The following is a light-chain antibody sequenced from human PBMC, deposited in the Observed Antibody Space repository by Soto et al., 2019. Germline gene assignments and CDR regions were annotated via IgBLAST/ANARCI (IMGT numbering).Light chain of an antibody. CDR1: TIGDTS. J-gene: IGLJ2*01. V-gene: IGLV3-21*04. CDR3: HVWDSRPNHVI. CDR2: YNS. Sequence: SYELTQPPSVSVAPGKTAKISCGGDTIGDTSVHWYQQKAGQAPVLVIHYNSDRPSGIPERFSGSNSDNTATLTINRVEAGDEADYYCHVWDSRPNHVIFGGGTKLTVL.